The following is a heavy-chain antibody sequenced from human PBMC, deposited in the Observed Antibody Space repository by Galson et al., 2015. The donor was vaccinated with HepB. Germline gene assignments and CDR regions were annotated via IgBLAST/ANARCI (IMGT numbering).Heavy chain of an antibody. J-gene: IGHJ3*01. CDR3: ARVGYGDYGT. Sequence: SVKVSCKASGYTFTAYFMHWVRQAPGQGLEWMGRINPNSGVTRFAQNFQGRVTMTRDTSSSTAYMDLSSVTAADTAVYYCARVGYGDYGTWGQGTMVTVSS. CDR2: INPNSGVT. CDR1: GYTFTAYF. V-gene: IGHV1-2*06. D-gene: IGHD4-17*01.